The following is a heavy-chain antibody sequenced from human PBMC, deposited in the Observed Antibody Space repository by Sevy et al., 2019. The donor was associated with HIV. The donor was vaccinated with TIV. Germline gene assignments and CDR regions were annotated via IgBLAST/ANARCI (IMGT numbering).Heavy chain of an antibody. J-gene: IGHJ3*02. D-gene: IGHD4-17*01. CDR3: AREKGTVTILSAFDI. Sequence: SETLSLTCTVSGGSFSTYSWNWIRQSPGMGLEWIGYIYDSGHTNYNPSLKSRVTISVDTSKNQFSLKLNSVTAADTAVYYCAREKGTVTILSAFDIWGQGTRVTVSS. CDR2: IYDSGHT. V-gene: IGHV4-59*01. CDR1: GGSFSTYS.